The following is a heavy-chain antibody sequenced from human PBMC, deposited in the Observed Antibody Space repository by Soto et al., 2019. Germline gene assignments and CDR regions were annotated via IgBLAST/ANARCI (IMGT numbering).Heavy chain of an antibody. CDR1: GGTFSSYA. CDR3: ARGAPSMVRGVIITWNWFDP. Sequence: QVQLVQSGAEVKKPGSSVKVSCKASGGTFSSYAISWVRQAPGQGLEWMGGIIPIFGTANYAQKFQGRVTITEDESTSLAYMELSSLRSEDTAVYYCARGAPSMVRGVIITWNWFDPWGQGTLVTVSS. J-gene: IGHJ5*02. CDR2: IIPIFGTA. D-gene: IGHD3-10*01. V-gene: IGHV1-69*01.